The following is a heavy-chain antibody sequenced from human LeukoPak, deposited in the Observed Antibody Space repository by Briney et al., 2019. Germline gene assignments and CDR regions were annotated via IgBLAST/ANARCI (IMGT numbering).Heavy chain of an antibody. CDR1: GFTFTTYW. D-gene: IGHD3-22*01. CDR2: IKQDGSEQ. Sequence: SGGSLRLSCAASGFTFTTYWMGWVRQAPGKGLEWVANIKQDGSEQYYVDPVKGRFTISRDNAKNSLYLQMNSLRAEDTAVYYCARDPSIYDSSGIWGQGTLVTVSS. V-gene: IGHV3-7*01. J-gene: IGHJ4*02. CDR3: ARDPSIYDSSGI.